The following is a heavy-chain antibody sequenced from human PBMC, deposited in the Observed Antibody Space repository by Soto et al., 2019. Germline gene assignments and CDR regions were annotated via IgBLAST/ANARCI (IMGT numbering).Heavy chain of an antibody. Sequence: SETVSLTCTVSGGSISSYYWSWIRQPPGKGLEWIGYIYYSGSTNYNPSLKSRVTISVDTSKNQFSLKLSSVTAADTAVYYCSRHSDYYDSSGPFDYWGQGTLVTVPS. D-gene: IGHD3-22*01. CDR1: GGSISSYY. CDR3: SRHSDYYDSSGPFDY. CDR2: IYYSGST. V-gene: IGHV4-59*08. J-gene: IGHJ4*02.